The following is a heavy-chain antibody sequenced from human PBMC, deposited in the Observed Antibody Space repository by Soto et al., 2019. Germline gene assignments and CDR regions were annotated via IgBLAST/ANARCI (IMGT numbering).Heavy chain of an antibody. CDR3: ARTEGSSSGAAFVREFDY. CDR2: IYYSGST. V-gene: IGHV4-31*03. D-gene: IGHD6-6*01. J-gene: IGHJ4*02. CDR1: GGSISSGGYY. Sequence: ASETLSLTCTVSGGSISSGGYYWSWIRQHPGKGLEWIGYIYYSGSTYYNPSLKSRVTISVDTSKNQFSLKLSSVTAADTAVYYCARTEGSSSGAAFVREFDYWGQGTLVTVSS.